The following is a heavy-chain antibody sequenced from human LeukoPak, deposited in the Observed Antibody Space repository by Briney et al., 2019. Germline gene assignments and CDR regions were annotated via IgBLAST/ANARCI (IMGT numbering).Heavy chain of an antibody. CDR3: ARERRQSSRVFDY. CDR2: ISSSGVTT. V-gene: IGHV3-11*04. J-gene: IGHJ4*02. Sequence: SGGSLRLSCTASGFTFSDYYMSWIRQAPGKGLEWISYISSSGVTTYHADSVKGRFTISRDNAKNSLYLQMNSLRAEDTAVYYCARERRQSSRVFDYWGQGTLVTVSS. CDR1: GFTFSDYY.